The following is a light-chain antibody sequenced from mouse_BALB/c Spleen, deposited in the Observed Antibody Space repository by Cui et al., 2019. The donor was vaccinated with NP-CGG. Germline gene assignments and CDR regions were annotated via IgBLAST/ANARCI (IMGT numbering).Light chain of an antibody. CDR3: ALWYSNHWV. CDR2: GTN. J-gene: IGLJ1*01. Sequence: QAVLTQDSALTTSPGETVTLTCRSSTGAVTTSNYANWVQEKPDHLFTGLIGGTNNRPPGVPARFSGSLIGDKAALTITGAQTEDEAIYFCALWYSNHWVFGGGTKLTVL. V-gene: IGLV1*01. CDR1: TGAVTTSNY.